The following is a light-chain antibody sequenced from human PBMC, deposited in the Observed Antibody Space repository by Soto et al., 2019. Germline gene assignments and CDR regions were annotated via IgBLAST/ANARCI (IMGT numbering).Light chain of an antibody. CDR1: QSVLYSSNNKNY. Sequence: DIVMTQSPDSLAVSLGVRATINCKSSQSVLYSSNNKNYLAWYQQKPGQRPKLLIYWASTRESGVPDRFSGSGSGTDFSLTISSLQAEDVAVYYCQQYYSTPWTFGQGTKVEIK. J-gene: IGKJ1*01. CDR3: QQYYSTPWT. CDR2: WAS. V-gene: IGKV4-1*01.